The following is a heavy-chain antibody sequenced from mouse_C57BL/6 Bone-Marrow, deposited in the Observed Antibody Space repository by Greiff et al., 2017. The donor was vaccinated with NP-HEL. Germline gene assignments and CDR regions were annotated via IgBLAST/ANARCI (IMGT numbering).Heavy chain of an antibody. CDR2: ISSGGSYT. V-gene: IGHV5-6*02. D-gene: IGHD2-5*01. Sequence: EVKLVESGGDLVKPGGSLKLSCAASGFTFSSYGMSWVRQTPDKRLEWVATISSGGSYTYYPDSVKGRFTISRDNAKNTLYLQMSRLKSEDTAMYYCARQSNWNYFDYWGQGTTLTVSS. J-gene: IGHJ2*01. CDR1: GFTFSSYG. CDR3: ARQSNWNYFDY.